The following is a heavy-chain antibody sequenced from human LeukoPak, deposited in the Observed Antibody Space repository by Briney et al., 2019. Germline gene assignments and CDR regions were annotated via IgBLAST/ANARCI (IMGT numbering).Heavy chain of an antibody. D-gene: IGHD3-22*01. CDR3: ARVRGTSGYQALDY. V-gene: IGHV4-61*01. CDR1: GGSISSGSYY. Sequence: SETLSLTCTVSGGSISSGSYYWSWIRQPPGKGLEWIGYIYYSGSTNYNPSLKSRVTISVDTSKNQFSLKLSSVTAADTAVYYCARVRGTSGYQALDYWGQGTLVTVSS. J-gene: IGHJ4*02. CDR2: IYYSGST.